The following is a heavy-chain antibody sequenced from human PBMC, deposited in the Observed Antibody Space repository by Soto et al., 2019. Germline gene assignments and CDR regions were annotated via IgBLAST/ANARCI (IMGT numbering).Heavy chain of an antibody. V-gene: IGHV3-9*01. CDR1: GFTFDDYA. CDR2: ISWNSGSI. D-gene: IGHD6-19*01. J-gene: IGHJ4*02. CDR3: AKAAEAVAGRGDYDY. Sequence: EVQLVESGGGLVQPGRSLRLSCAASGFTFDDYAMHWVRQAPGKGLEWVSGISWNSGSIGYADSVKGRFTISRDNAKNSLYLQMNSLRAEDTALYYCAKAAEAVAGRGDYDYWGQGTLVTVSS.